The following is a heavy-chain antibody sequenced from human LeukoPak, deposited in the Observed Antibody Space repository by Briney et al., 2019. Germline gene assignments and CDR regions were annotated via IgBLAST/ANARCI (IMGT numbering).Heavy chain of an antibody. D-gene: IGHD2-21*02. CDR1: GFTFSDYY. Sequence: GGSLRLSCAASGFTFSDYYMSWIRQAPGKGLEWVSYISSGSSTIYYADSVKGRLTISRDNAKNSLCLQMNSLRDEDTAVYYCARENIVVVTAIRDAFDIWGQGTMVTVSS. CDR2: ISSGSSTI. J-gene: IGHJ3*02. CDR3: ARENIVVVTAIRDAFDI. V-gene: IGHV3-11*04.